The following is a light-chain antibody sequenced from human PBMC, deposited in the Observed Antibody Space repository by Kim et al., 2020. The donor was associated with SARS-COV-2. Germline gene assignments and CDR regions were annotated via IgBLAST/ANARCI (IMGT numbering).Light chain of an antibody. Sequence: GQRVTISCSGSLSNIGSNVVNWYQQLPGTAPKLLMYSNDYRPSGVPDRFSGSKSGTSAPLAISGLQSEDEADYYCAAWDDSLKGSVFGGGTQLTVL. CDR3: AAWDDSLKGSV. CDR2: SND. V-gene: IGLV1-44*01. CDR1: LSNIGSNV. J-gene: IGLJ3*02.